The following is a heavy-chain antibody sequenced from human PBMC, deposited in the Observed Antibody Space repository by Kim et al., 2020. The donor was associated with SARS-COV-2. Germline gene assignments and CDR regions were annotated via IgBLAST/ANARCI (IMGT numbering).Heavy chain of an antibody. J-gene: IGHJ4*02. CDR3: TTDPYDFWSGYYTRSGDY. V-gene: IGHV3-15*01. D-gene: IGHD3-3*01. Sequence: KGRFTISRDDSKNTLYLQMNSLKTEDTAVYYCTTDPYDFWSGYYTRSGDYWGQGTLVTVSS.